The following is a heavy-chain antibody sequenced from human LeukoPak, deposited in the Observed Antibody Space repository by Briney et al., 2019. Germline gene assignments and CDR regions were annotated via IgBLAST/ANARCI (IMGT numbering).Heavy chain of an antibody. Sequence: PGGSLRLPCSASGFTFSRFWMSWVRQAPGKGLEYVALIKQGGSEIYHMDSVKGRFTISRDDATNSLYLQMNSLRVEDTALYYCARDRESESDSEGDYWGQGTLVTVSS. CDR3: ARDRESESDSEGDY. J-gene: IGHJ4*02. CDR1: GFTFSRFW. CDR2: IKQGGSEI. D-gene: IGHD4-11*01. V-gene: IGHV3-7*01.